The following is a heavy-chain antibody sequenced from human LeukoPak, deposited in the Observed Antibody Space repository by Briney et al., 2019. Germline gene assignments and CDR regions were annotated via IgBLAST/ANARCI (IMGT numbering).Heavy chain of an antibody. D-gene: IGHD3-16*01. J-gene: IGHJ4*02. CDR2: LIGSGSNT. V-gene: IGHV3-23*01. CDR1: GFTFSSYA. CDR3: AKGVLRTGGDY. Sequence: GGSLRLSCAASGFTFSSYAMTWVRQAPGRGLEWVSSLIGSGSNTYYADSVKGRFTLSRDNSKNTLYLQMNSRRAEATAVYYCAKGVLRTGGDYWGQGTLVTVSS.